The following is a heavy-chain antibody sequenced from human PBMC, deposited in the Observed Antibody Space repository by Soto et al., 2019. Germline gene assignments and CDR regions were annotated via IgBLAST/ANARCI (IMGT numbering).Heavy chain of an antibody. D-gene: IGHD1-26*01. V-gene: IGHV3-64*01. Sequence: EVQLVESGGGLVQPGGSLRLSCAASGFTFSSYAMHWVRQAPGKGLEYVSAISSNGGSTYYANSVKGRFTISRDNSKNTLYLQMGSLRAEDMAVYYCARGGLNYYYYYMDVWGKGTTVTVSS. CDR2: ISSNGGST. J-gene: IGHJ6*03. CDR1: GFTFSSYA. CDR3: ARGGLNYYYYYMDV.